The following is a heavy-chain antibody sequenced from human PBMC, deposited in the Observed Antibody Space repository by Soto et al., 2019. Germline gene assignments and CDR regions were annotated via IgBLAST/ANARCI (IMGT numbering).Heavy chain of an antibody. Sequence: PGGSLRLSCAASGFTFSNAWMSWVRQAPGKGLEWVGRIKIKTDGGTTDYAAPVKGRFTISRDDSKNTLYLQMNSLKTEDTAVYYCTTGMYYDYVWGSYRHQNWGQGTLVTVSS. D-gene: IGHD3-16*02. CDR1: GFTFSNAW. V-gene: IGHV3-15*01. J-gene: IGHJ4*02. CDR3: TTGMYYDYVWGSYRHQN. CDR2: IKIKTDGGTT.